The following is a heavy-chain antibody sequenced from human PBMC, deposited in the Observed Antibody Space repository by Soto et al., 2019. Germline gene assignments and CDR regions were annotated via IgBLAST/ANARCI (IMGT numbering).Heavy chain of an antibody. CDR1: GFTFDDYA. CDR3: AKDWDYDSSGDFDY. V-gene: IGHV3-9*01. J-gene: IGHJ4*02. CDR2: ISWNSGSI. Sequence: EVQLVESGGGLVQPGRSLRLSCAASGFTFDDYAMHWVRQAPGKGLEWVSGISWNSGSIGYADSVKGRITISRDNAKSSLYLQMNSLRAEDTALYYCAKDWDYDSSGDFDYWGQGTLVTVSS. D-gene: IGHD3-22*01.